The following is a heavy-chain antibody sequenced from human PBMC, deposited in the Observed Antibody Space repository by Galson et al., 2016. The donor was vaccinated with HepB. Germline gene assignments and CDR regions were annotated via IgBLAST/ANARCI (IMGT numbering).Heavy chain of an antibody. V-gene: IGHV4-4*02. CDR3: IRAAPTTNWFDP. CDR2: IYHSGST. CDR1: GDSISSTNW. Sequence: SETLSLTCAVSGDSISSTNWWSWVRQPPGKGLEWIGEIYHSGSTNYNPSLKSRVTMSVDKSKNQFSLRLSSVTAADTAVYYCIRAAPTTNWFDPRGQGTLVTVSS. J-gene: IGHJ5*02. D-gene: IGHD4-11*01.